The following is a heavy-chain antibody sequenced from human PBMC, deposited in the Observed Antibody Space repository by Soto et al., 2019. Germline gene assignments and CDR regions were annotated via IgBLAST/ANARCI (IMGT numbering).Heavy chain of an antibody. CDR3: ARKEHYYGSATLGYYGMDV. V-gene: IGHV1-69*13. J-gene: IGHJ6*02. Sequence: ASVKVSCKASGGTFSSYAISWVRQAPGQGLEWMGGIIPIFGTANYAQKFQGRVTITADESTSTAYMELSSLRSEDTAVYYCARKEHYYGSATLGYYGMDVWGQGTTVTAP. CDR2: IIPIFGTA. D-gene: IGHD3-10*01. CDR1: GGTFSSYA.